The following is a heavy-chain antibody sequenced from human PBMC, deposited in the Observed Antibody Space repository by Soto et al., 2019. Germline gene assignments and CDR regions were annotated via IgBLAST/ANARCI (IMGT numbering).Heavy chain of an antibody. V-gene: IGHV1-2*04. J-gene: IGHJ6*02. CDR3: ARDPHDYSNPVAYYYYGMDV. D-gene: IGHD4-4*01. CDR1: GYTFTGYY. CDR2: INPNSGDT. Sequence: GASVKVSCKASGYTFTGYYMHWVRQAPGQGLEWMGWINPNSGDTNYAQKFQGWVTMTRDTSISTAYMELSRLRSDDTAVYYCARDPHDYSNPVAYYYYGMDVWGQGTTVTVSS.